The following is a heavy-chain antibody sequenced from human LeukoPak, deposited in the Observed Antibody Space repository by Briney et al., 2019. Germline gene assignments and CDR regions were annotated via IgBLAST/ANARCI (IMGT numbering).Heavy chain of an antibody. D-gene: IGHD2-8*01. CDR2: IYYGGST. V-gene: IGHV4-38-2*02. CDR3: ARLKSPSNGASNFDY. Sequence: SETLSLTCTVSAYSITYGHQWGWIRQSPGRGLEWIGHIYYGGSTSYNPSLKSRVTLSVDTSKNQFSLNLTSVTAADTAVYYCARLKSPSNGASNFDYWGQGTLVTVSS. CDR1: AYSITYGHQ. J-gene: IGHJ4*02.